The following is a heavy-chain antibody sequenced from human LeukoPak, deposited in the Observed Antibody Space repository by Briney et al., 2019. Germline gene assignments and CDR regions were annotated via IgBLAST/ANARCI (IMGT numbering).Heavy chain of an antibody. D-gene: IGHD2/OR15-2a*01. Sequence: ASVKVSCKASGYTFTKYGITWVRQAPGQGLEWMGWISTYNGNTNYAQKLQGRVTMTTDTSTSTAYMELRSLRSDDTAVYYCASVVSSMGYNWFDPRGQGTLVTVSS. CDR1: GYTFTKYG. CDR3: ASVVSSMGYNWFDP. CDR2: ISTYNGNT. V-gene: IGHV1-18*01. J-gene: IGHJ5*02.